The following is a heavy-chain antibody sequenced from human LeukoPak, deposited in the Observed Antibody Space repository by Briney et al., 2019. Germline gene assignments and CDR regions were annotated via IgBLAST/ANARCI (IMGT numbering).Heavy chain of an antibody. Sequence: VASVTVSCKASGYTFTGYYMHRVRQAPGQGLEWMGWINPNSGGTNYAQKFQGRVTMTRDTSISTAYMELSRLRSDDTAVYYCARDKSYSGSYYYYYGMDVWGQGTTVTVSS. CDR3: ARDKSYSGSYYYYYGMDV. V-gene: IGHV1-2*02. J-gene: IGHJ6*02. D-gene: IGHD1-26*01. CDR2: INPNSGGT. CDR1: GYTFTGYY.